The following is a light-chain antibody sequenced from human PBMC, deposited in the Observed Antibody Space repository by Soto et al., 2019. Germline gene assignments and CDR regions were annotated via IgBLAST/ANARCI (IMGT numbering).Light chain of an antibody. CDR2: HAS. Sequence: EIVMTQSPATLSVSPGERATLSCRASQSVSSNLAWYQQKPGQVPRLLIYHASTRATGIPARFSGSVSGTDFTLTISSLQSEDFAVYYCQQYNKWPLTFGGGTKVEIK. CDR1: QSVSSN. CDR3: QQYNKWPLT. J-gene: IGKJ4*01. V-gene: IGKV3-15*01.